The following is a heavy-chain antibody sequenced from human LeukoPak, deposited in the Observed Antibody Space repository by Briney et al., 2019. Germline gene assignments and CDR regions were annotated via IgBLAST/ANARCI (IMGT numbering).Heavy chain of an antibody. D-gene: IGHD2-2*01. Sequence: GASVKVSCKASGYTFTSYYMHWVRQAPGQGLEWMGGIIPIFGTANYAQKFQGRVTITADESTSTAYMELSSLRSEDTAVYYCARVGLGYCSSTSCPQRHYYYMDVWGKGTTVTVSS. CDR2: IIPIFGTA. J-gene: IGHJ6*03. CDR3: ARVGLGYCSSTSCPQRHYYYMDV. V-gene: IGHV1-69*13. CDR1: GYTFTSYY.